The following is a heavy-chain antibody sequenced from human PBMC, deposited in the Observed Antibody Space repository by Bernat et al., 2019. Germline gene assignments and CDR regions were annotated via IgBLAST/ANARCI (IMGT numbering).Heavy chain of an antibody. V-gene: IGHV3-23*01. CDR1: GFTFSAYA. D-gene: IGHD2-2*01. Sequence: EVQLLESGGGLVQPGGSLRLSCAASGFTFSAYAMSWVRQAPGKGLEWVSAISSSGGSTYYADSVKGRFTISRDISKNTLYLQMNSLRAEDTAIYYCAKYLYCSTTRCYWGQGTLVTVSS. CDR2: ISSSGGST. CDR3: AKYLYCSTTRCY. J-gene: IGHJ4*02.